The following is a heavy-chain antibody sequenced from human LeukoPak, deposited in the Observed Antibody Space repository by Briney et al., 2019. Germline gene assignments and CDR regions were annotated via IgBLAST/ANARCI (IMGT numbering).Heavy chain of an antibody. CDR1: GYTFTGYY. Sequence: ASVKVSCKASGYTFTGYYMHCGRQAPGQRLEWMGWINPKSGGTNYAQNLRGRVTMTRDTSISTAYMELSGLRSDDRAVYYCVRDAIAAAGTGGWGQGTLVTVSS. CDR2: INPKSGGT. J-gene: IGHJ4*02. V-gene: IGHV1-2*02. D-gene: IGHD6-13*01. CDR3: VRDAIAAAGTGG.